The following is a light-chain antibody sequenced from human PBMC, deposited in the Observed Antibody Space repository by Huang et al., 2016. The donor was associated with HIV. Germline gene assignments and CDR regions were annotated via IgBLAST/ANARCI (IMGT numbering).Light chain of an antibody. CDR1: QSISRN. V-gene: IGKV1-39*01. CDR3: QQSYRTPYT. CDR2: AAS. J-gene: IGKJ2*01. Sequence: DIQMTQSPSSMSASVGDRVTITCRASQSISRNLNWYQQKPGKAPNLLISAASSLQSGVPSRFSGNGSGTDFTLTIRSLQPEDFARYYCQQSYRTPYTFGQGTKLEIK.